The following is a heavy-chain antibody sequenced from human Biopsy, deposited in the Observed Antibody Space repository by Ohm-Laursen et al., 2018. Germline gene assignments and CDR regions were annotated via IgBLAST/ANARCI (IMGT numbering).Heavy chain of an antibody. V-gene: IGHV4-59*02. J-gene: IGHJ3*02. CDR3: AAFPFSGGPAFDI. Sequence: SETLSLTCSVSGGSDGDYFLSWIRLVPGKRPEWIGYTYYRGTSENNPSLRSRVTTSVDISRNQFFLNMKSVTGADTAVYYCAAFPFSGGPAFDIWGQGTTVIVSS. D-gene: IGHD2/OR15-2a*01. CDR2: TYYRGTS. CDR1: GGSDGDYF.